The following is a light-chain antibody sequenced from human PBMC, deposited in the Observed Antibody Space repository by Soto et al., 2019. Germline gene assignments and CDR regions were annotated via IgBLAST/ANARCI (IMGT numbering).Light chain of an antibody. CDR1: SAHSNYA. V-gene: IGLV4-69*01. J-gene: IGLJ3*02. CDR3: QTWGTDSWV. CDR2: LNSDGSH. Sequence: QPVLTQSPSASASLGASVNLTCTLSSAHSNYAIAWHQQRPEKGPQYLMKLNSDGSHSKGDGIPDRFSGSSSGAERSLTISSLQSEDEADYYCQTWGTDSWVFGAGTKVTVL.